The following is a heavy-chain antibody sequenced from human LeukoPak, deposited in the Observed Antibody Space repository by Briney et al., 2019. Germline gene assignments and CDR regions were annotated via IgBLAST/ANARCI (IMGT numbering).Heavy chain of an antibody. J-gene: IGHJ3*02. CDR3: ARDGTNSPRDAFDI. V-gene: IGHV3-21*01. D-gene: IGHD4-23*01. CDR2: ISSSSSYI. CDR1: GFTFRSYA. Sequence: GGSLRLSCAASGFTFRSYAMNWVRQAPGKGLEWVSPISSSSSYIYYADSVKGRFTISRDNAKNSLYLQMNGLRAEDTAVYYCARDGTNSPRDAFDIWGQGTMVTVSS.